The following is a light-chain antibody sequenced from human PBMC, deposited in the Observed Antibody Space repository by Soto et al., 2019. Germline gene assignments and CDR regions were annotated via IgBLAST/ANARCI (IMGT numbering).Light chain of an antibody. CDR1: SSDVGAYDY. CDR2: DVR. J-gene: IGLJ3*02. CDR3: SSYTRSNSVV. V-gene: IGLV2-14*03. Sequence: QSALTQPASVSGSPGQSIAISCTGTSSDVGAYDYVSWYQQHPGKAPKLIIYDVRNRPSGVSDRFSGSKSGNTASLTISGLQPEDEGDYYFSSYTRSNSVVFGGGTKLTVL.